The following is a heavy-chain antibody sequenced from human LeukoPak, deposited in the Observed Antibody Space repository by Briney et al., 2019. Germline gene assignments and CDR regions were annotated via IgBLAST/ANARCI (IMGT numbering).Heavy chain of an antibody. Sequence: SETLSLTCTVSGGSISSHYWSWIRQPPGKGLEWIGNIYYRGNTNYNPSLESRVTISVDTSRNQFSLKMTSVTAADTAVYYCARFGQLEGRLYYFDYWGQGTLVTVSS. J-gene: IGHJ4*02. V-gene: IGHV4-59*11. D-gene: IGHD6-6*01. CDR3: ARFGQLEGRLYYFDY. CDR2: IYYRGNT. CDR1: GGSISSHY.